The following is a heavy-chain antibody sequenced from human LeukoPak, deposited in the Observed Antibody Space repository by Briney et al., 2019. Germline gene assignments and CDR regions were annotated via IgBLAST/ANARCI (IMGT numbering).Heavy chain of an antibody. CDR1: GGSISSGDYY. Sequence: SETLSLTCTVSGGSISSGDYYWSWIRQPPGKGLVWIGNIYYSGSTYYNPSLKSRVAISVDTSKNQFSLKLSSVAAADTAVYYCANSLGGRLGNWGQGTLVTVSS. CDR2: IYYSGST. V-gene: IGHV4-30-4*02. J-gene: IGHJ4*02. D-gene: IGHD6-19*01. CDR3: ANSLGGRLGN.